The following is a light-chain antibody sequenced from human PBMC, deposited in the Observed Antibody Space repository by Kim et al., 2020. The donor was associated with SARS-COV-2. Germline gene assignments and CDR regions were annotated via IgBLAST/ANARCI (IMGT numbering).Light chain of an antibody. CDR3: QQYKKWPLT. CDR2: DAS. Sequence: EIVMTQSPATLSVSPGERATLSCRASESVSSLLAWYQQKVGQAPRLLIYDASTTATAIPARFSGSGSGTEFTLTISSLQSEDFAVYYCQQYKKWPLTFGGGTKVDI. CDR1: ESVSSL. J-gene: IGKJ4*02. V-gene: IGKV3-15*01.